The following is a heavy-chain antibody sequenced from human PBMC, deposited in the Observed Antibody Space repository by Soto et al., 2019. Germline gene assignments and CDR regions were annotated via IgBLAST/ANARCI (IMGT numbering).Heavy chain of an antibody. V-gene: IGHV3-11*01. Sequence: QVQLVESGGGLVKPGGSLRLSCAASGFTFSDYYMSWIRRAPGKGLEWVSYISNSGSIVNYADSVKGRFTISRDNAKNSLYLQMNSLRAEDTAVYYCAREYYDVLTAYYRYYYRDVWGKGSRVSVSS. J-gene: IGHJ6*03. CDR3: AREYYDVLTAYYRYYYRDV. D-gene: IGHD3-9*01. CDR1: GFTFSDYY. CDR2: ISNSGSIV.